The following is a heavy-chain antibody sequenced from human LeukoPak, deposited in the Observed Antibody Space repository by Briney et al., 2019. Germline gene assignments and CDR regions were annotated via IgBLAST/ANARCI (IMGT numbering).Heavy chain of an antibody. J-gene: IGHJ4*02. V-gene: IGHV3-21*01. CDR2: ISSSSSYI. Sequence: GGSLRLSCAASGFTFSSYSMNWVRQAPGKGLEWVSSISSSSSYIYYADSVKGRFTISRDNAKNSLYLQMNSLRAGDTAVYYCARDSIAVAGTVDYWGQGTLVTVSS. CDR3: ARDSIAVAGTVDY. CDR1: GFTFSSYS. D-gene: IGHD6-19*01.